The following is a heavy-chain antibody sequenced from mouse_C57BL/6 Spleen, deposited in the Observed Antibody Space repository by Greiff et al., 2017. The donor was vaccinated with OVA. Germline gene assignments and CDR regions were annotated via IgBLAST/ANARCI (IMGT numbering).Heavy chain of an antibody. CDR3: TRANSLDYYGYAMDY. CDR2: ISSGGDYI. D-gene: IGHD1-1*01. V-gene: IGHV5-9-1*02. Sequence: EVQGVESGEGLVKPGGSLKLSCAASGFTFSSYAMSWVRQTPEKRLEWVAYISSGGDYIYYADTVKGRFTISRDNARNTLYLQMSSLKSEDTAMYYCTRANSLDYYGYAMDYWGQGTSVTVSS. CDR1: GFTFSSYA. J-gene: IGHJ4*01.